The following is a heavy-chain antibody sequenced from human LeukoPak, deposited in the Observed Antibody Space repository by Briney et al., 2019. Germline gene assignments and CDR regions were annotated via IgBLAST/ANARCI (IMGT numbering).Heavy chain of an antibody. CDR1: GFSFSSYG. J-gene: IGHJ3*02. D-gene: IGHD3-22*01. Sequence: GGTLRLSCGASGFSFSSYGMSWVRQAPGKGLEWVSAISGSGDTTYYAHSVKGRFTISRDNSKNTLYLQMNSLRAEDTAVYYCAKSRASSGYDAFDIWGQGTMVTVSS. CDR2: ISGSGDTT. V-gene: IGHV3-23*01. CDR3: AKSRASSGYDAFDI.